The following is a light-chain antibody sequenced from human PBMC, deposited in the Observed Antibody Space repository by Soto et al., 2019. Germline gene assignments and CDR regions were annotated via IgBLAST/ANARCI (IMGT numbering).Light chain of an antibody. CDR1: QSLSKS. J-gene: IGKJ4*02. CDR2: GGS. V-gene: IGKV3-11*02. Sequence: EIVLTQSPATLSLSPGERATLSCRASQSLSKSLAWYQQKPGQAPRRLIVGGSNRATASTPGFCGSGSCRELSLTTSSLEHEEVLADYCQQRSSLPLTFGGGTKVDI. CDR3: QQRSSLPLT.